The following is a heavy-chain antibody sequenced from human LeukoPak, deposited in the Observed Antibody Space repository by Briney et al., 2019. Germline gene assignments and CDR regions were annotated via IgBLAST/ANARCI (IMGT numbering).Heavy chain of an antibody. V-gene: IGHV3-53*01. D-gene: IGHD4-17*01. CDR3: ARARYDYGDYVGAFDI. J-gene: IGHJ3*02. Sequence: GGSLRLSCAASGFTVSGHYMSWVRQAPGKGLEWVSDIYSGGSTFYGDSVKGRFTISRDNSKNTLYLQMNSLRAEDTAVYYCARARYDYGDYVGAFDISGQGTMVTVSS. CDR1: GFTVSGHY. CDR2: IYSGGST.